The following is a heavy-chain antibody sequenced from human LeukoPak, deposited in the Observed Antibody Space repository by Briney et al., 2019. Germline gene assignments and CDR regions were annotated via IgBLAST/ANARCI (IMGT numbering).Heavy chain of an antibody. CDR2: ISGSGGST. CDR3: AKGIAVAGWFDY. CDR1: GFTFSSYA. D-gene: IGHD6-19*01. J-gene: IGHJ4*02. Sequence: GGSLRLSCAASGFTFSSYAMSWVRQAPGKGLEWVSAISGSGGSTYYADSVNGRFTISRDNSKNTLYLQMNSLRAEDTAVYYCAKGIAVAGWFDYWGQGTLVTVSS. V-gene: IGHV3-23*01.